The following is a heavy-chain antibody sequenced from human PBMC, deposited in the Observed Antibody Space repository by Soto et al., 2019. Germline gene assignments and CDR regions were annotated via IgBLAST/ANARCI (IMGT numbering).Heavy chain of an antibody. Sequence: EVQLLESGGGLVQPGGSLRLSCTASGFTFNSHAMTWVRQAPGKGLEWVSGLSDSGGSIYYADSVKGRLTISRDNSKNFLYLQMNTLRAEDTAIYYCARVSSSWYAGFFDLWGQGTLVTVSS. V-gene: IGHV3-23*01. CDR1: GFTFNSHA. CDR3: ARVSSSWYAGFFDL. D-gene: IGHD6-13*01. CDR2: LSDSGGSI. J-gene: IGHJ4*02.